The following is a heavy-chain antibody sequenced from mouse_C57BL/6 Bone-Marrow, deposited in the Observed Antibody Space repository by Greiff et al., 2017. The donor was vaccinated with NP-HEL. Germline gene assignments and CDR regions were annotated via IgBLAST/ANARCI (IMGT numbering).Heavy chain of an antibody. V-gene: IGHV5-9-1*02. D-gene: IGHD2-12*01. CDR1: GFTFSSYA. CDR2: ISSGGDYI. J-gene: IGHJ1*01. Sequence: DVMLVESGEGLVKPGGSLKLSCAASGFTFSSYAMSWVRQTPEKRLEWVAYISSGGDYIYYADTVKGRFTISRDNARNTLYLQMSSLKSEDTAMYYCTRERSYYPDVWGSGTTVTVSS. CDR3: TRERSYYPDV.